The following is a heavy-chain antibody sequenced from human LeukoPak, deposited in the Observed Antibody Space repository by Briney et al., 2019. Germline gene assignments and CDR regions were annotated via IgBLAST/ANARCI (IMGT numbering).Heavy chain of an antibody. D-gene: IGHD3-22*01. CDR1: GFTFSSYS. J-gene: IGHJ5*02. CDR2: ISSSSSYI. V-gene: IGHV3-21*01. Sequence: GGSLRLSCAASGFTFSSYSMNWVRQAPGKGLEWVSSISSSSSYIYYADSVKGRFTISRDNAKNSLNLQMNSLRAEDTAVYYCASGWDYDSSGYYYRWGQGTLVTVSS. CDR3: ASGWDYDSSGYYYR.